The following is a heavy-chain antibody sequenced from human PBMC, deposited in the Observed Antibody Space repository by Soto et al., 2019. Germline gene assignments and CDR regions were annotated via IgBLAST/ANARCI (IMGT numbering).Heavy chain of an antibody. D-gene: IGHD1-26*01. Sequence: QVQLVQSGAEVKKPGSSVKVSCKASGDTFSSYTISWVRQAPGQGLEWMGRIIPILDIANYAQKFQGRVTITADKSTSTAYMELSSLRSEDTAVYYCAAGGHGAFDIWGQGTRVTVSS. V-gene: IGHV1-69*02. CDR2: IIPILDIA. CDR3: AAGGHGAFDI. J-gene: IGHJ3*02. CDR1: GDTFSSYT.